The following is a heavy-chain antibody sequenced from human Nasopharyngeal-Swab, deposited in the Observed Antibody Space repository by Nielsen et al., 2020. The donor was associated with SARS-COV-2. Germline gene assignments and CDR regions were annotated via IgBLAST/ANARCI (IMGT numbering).Heavy chain of an antibody. Sequence: GSLRLSCTVSGGSISPYYWSWIRQPPGKSLDWIGNIYSSGTTDSNPSLKSRVTISLDTSKNQFPLRLNSVTAADTAVYYGASDGRSGLWGRGTLVTVSS. CDR3: ASDGRSGL. J-gene: IGHJ2*01. CDR2: IYSSGTT. V-gene: IGHV4-59*12. CDR1: GGSISPYY.